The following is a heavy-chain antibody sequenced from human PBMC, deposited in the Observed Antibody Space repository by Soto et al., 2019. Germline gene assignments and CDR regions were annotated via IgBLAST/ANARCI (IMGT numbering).Heavy chain of an antibody. CDR3: ARDTDGLHD. V-gene: IGHV3-74*01. J-gene: IGHJ4*02. CDR1: GLIFSNYR. Sequence: PGGSLRLSCAASGLIFSNYRMHWVRQAPGKGLVWVSCISTDGSITNYADSVKGRFTVSRDNAKNTLYLQMNSLRAEDTALYYCARDTDGLHDWGQGTRVTVSS. CDR2: ISTDGSIT.